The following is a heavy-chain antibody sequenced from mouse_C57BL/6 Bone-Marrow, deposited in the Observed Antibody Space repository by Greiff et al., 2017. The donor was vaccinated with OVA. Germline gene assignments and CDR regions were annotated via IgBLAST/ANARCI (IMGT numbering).Heavy chain of an antibody. Sequence: QVQLQQSGAELVKPGASVKISCKASGYAFGSYWMNWVKQRPGKGLEWIGQIYPGDGDTNSNGKFKGKATMTAANSSRTAYMQHSSLTSEDSAVYFCARSPPYYGSSYWGKGTTLTVAS. D-gene: IGHD1-1*01. J-gene: IGHJ2*01. V-gene: IGHV1-80*01. CDR1: GYAFGSYW. CDR3: ARSPPYYGSSY. CDR2: IYPGDGDT.